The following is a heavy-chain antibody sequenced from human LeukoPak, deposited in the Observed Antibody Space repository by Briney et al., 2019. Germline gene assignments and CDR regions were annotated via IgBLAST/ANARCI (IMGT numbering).Heavy chain of an antibody. J-gene: IGHJ4*02. Sequence: PGGSLRLSCAASGFTFSSYGMHWVRQAPGKGLEWVAVISYDGSNKYYADSVKGRFTISRDNSKNTLYLQMNSLRAEDTAVYYCAKDSCGGDCYSRVYFDYWGQGTLVTVSS. CDR1: GFTFSSYG. V-gene: IGHV3-30*18. D-gene: IGHD2-21*02. CDR3: AKDSCGGDCYSRVYFDY. CDR2: ISYDGSNK.